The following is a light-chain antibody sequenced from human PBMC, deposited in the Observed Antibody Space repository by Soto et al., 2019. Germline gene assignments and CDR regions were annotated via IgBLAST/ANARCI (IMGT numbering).Light chain of an antibody. Sequence: EIVLTQSPATLSLSPGERATLSCRASQSVSTYLAWYQQKPGQAPRLLIYDASNRATDIPARFSGSGSATDFTLTISSLDPEDFAVYYCQQRSNWPITFGQGTRLEIK. J-gene: IGKJ5*01. CDR1: QSVSTY. V-gene: IGKV3-11*01. CDR2: DAS. CDR3: QQRSNWPIT.